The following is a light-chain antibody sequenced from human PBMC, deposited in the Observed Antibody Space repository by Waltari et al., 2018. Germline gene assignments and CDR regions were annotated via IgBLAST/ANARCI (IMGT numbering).Light chain of an antibody. CDR1: QSISKY. CDR3: QKYERLPAT. Sequence: ERAALSCRASQSISKYLAWYQQKPGQAPRLLIYETSRRATGIPDRFSGSGSGTDFSLTISRLEPEDFAVYYCQKYERLPATFGQGTKVEFK. CDR2: ETS. J-gene: IGKJ1*01. V-gene: IGKV3-20*01.